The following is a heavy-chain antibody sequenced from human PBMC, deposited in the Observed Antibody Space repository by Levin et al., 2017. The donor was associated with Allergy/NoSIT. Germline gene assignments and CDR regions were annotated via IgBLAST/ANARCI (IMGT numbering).Heavy chain of an antibody. CDR2: ISGSGGST. J-gene: IGHJ4*02. Sequence: GGSLRLSCAASGFTFSSYAMSWVRQAPGKGLEWVSAISGSGGSTYYADSVKGRFTISRDNSKNTLYLQMNSLRAEDTAVYYCAKEGGAVAGKGRRQFDYWGQGTLVTVSS. D-gene: IGHD6-19*01. V-gene: IGHV3-23*01. CDR1: GFTFSSYA. CDR3: AKEGGAVAGKGRRQFDY.